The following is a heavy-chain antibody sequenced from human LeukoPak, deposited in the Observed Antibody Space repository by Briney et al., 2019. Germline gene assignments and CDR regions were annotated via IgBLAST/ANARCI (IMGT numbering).Heavy chain of an antibody. V-gene: IGHV3-11*06. CDR3: ARVSPDSSSWYGTYYFDY. D-gene: IGHD6-13*01. CDR2: ISTGSIYK. Sequence: PGGSLRLSCAASGFTFSDSYMSWIRQAPGKGLEWVSYISTGSIYKKYADSVQGRFTISRDNAKNSLYLQMNSLRVDDTAVYYCARVSPDSSSWYGTYYFDYWGQGTLVTVSS. CDR1: GFTFSDSY. J-gene: IGHJ4*02.